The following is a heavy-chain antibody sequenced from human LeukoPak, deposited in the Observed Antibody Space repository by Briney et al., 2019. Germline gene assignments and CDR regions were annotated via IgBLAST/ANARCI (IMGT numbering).Heavy chain of an antibody. CDR2: IIPILGIA. D-gene: IGHD2-15*01. Sequence: ASVKVSCKASGGTFSSYAISWVRQAPGQGLGWMGRIIPILGIANYAQKFQGRVTITADKSTSTAYMELSSLRSEDTAVYYCARYYCSGGSCYHDQPFDYWGQGTLVTVSS. J-gene: IGHJ4*02. CDR1: GGTFSSYA. V-gene: IGHV1-69*04. CDR3: ARYYCSGGSCYHDQPFDY.